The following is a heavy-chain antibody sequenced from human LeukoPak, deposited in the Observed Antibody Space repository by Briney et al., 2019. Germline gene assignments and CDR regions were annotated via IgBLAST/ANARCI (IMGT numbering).Heavy chain of an antibody. J-gene: IGHJ4*02. CDR2: VSTSGST. CDR3: ARAPGGDFWSGSQYFFDY. CDR1: GASLSSYY. Sequence: SETLSLTCTVSGASLSSYYWSWIRQPAGKGLEWIGHVSTSGSTNYNPSLKSRVAMSVDTSKNQFSLKLSSVTAADTALYYCARAPGGDFWSGSQYFFDYWGQGTLVTVSS. D-gene: IGHD3-3*01. V-gene: IGHV4-4*07.